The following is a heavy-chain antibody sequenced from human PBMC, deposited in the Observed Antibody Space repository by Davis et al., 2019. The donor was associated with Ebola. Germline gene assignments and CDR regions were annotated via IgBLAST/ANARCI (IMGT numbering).Heavy chain of an antibody. Sequence: PSETLSLTCAVYGGSFSGYYWSWIRQPPGKGLEWIGEINHSGSTNYNPSLKSRVTISVDTSKNQFSLKLSSVTAADTAVYYCARAFVSSGWYGWNLWGQGTLVTVSS. CDR2: INHSGST. J-gene: IGHJ4*02. CDR1: GGSFSGYY. D-gene: IGHD6-19*01. V-gene: IGHV4-34*01. CDR3: ARAFVSSGWYGWNL.